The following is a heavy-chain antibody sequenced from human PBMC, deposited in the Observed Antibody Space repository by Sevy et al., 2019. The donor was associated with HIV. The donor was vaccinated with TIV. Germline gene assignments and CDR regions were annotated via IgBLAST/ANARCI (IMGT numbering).Heavy chain of an antibody. D-gene: IGHD3-16*02. CDR3: ARDIRTYDYVWGSYRFDY. Sequence: ASVKVSCKASGYTFSSYGISWVRQAPGQGLEWMGWISAYNGNTNYAQKFQGRITMTTDTSTSTAYMELRGLRSDDTAVYHCARDIRTYDYVWGSYRFDYWGQGILVTVSS. CDR1: GYTFSSYG. CDR2: ISAYNGNT. J-gene: IGHJ4*02. V-gene: IGHV1-18*04.